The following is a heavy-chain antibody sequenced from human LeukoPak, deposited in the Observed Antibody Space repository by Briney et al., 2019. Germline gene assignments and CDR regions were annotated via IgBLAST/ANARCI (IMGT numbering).Heavy chain of an antibody. D-gene: IGHD5-24*01. CDR1: GFPFSTYS. CDR3: VRGQDGIDNWFDP. J-gene: IGHJ5*02. V-gene: IGHV3-21*01. CDR2: ISSSNSYI. Sequence: GGSLRLSCAASGFPFSTYSMNWVRQAPGKGLEWVSVISSSNSYIYYADSVKGRFTISRDNAKNSLSLQMTSLRAEDTAVYYCVRGQDGIDNWFDPWGQGTLVTVAS.